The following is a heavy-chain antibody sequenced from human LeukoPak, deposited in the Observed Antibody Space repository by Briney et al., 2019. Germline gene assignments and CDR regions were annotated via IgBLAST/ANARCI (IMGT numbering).Heavy chain of an antibody. J-gene: IGHJ5*02. CDR2: IYYSGST. Sequence: PSETLSLTCTVSGGSISSSSYYWGWIRQPPGKGLEWIGSIYYSGSTCYNPSLKSRVTISVDTSKNQFSLKLSSVTAADTAVHYCARPPWFDPWGQGTLVTVSS. V-gene: IGHV4-39*01. CDR1: GGSISSSSYY. CDR3: ARPPWFDP.